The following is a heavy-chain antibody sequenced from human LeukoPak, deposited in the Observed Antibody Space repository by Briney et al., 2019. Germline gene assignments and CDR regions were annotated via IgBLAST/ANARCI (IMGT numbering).Heavy chain of an antibody. CDR2: MNPNSGAT. J-gene: IGHJ4*02. CDR1: GYTFTSYD. CDR3: ARDLVTFGGVIVSGY. Sequence: AASVKVSCKASGYTFTSYDFNWLRQATGQGPEWMGWMNPNSGATGYAQKFQGRITMTTDTSTTTAYMELRSLRSDDTAVYYCARDLVTFGGVIVSGYWGQGTLVTDSS. V-gene: IGHV1-8*01. D-gene: IGHD3-16*02.